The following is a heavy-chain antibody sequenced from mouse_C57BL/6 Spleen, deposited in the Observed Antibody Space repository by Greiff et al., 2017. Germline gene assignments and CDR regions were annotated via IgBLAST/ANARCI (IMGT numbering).Heavy chain of an antibody. D-gene: IGHD2-1*01. V-gene: IGHV1-61*01. J-gene: IGHJ3*01. CDR1: GYTFTSYW. CDR3: ARGDGNFWFAY. Sequence: VQLQQPGAELVRPGSSVKLSCKASGYTFTSYWMAWVKQRPGQGLEWIGNIYPSDSETHYNQKFKDKATLTVDKSSSTAYMQLSSLTSEDSAVYYCARGDGNFWFAYWGQGTLVTVSA. CDR2: IYPSDSET.